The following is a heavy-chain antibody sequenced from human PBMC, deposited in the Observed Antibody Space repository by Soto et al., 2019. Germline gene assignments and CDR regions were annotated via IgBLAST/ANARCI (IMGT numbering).Heavy chain of an antibody. CDR1: GFTFSSYA. Sequence: EVQLLESGGGLVQPGGSLRLSCAASGFTFSSYAMSWVRQAPGKGLEWVSAISGSGGSTYYADSVKGRFTISRDNSKKTLYLQMNSLRAEDTAVYYCAKDQMKQQLFPYTVGPWFDPWGQGTLVTVSS. CDR3: AKDQMKQQLFPYTVGPWFDP. J-gene: IGHJ5*02. CDR2: ISGSGGST. D-gene: IGHD6-13*01. V-gene: IGHV3-23*01.